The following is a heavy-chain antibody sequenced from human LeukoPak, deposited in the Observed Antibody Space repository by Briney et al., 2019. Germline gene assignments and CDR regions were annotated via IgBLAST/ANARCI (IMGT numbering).Heavy chain of an antibody. D-gene: IGHD6-19*01. J-gene: IGHJ3*02. V-gene: IGHV1-18*01. CDR3: ARGLQENLAWLQAFSAFDI. CDR1: GGTFSSYA. Sequence: ASVKVSCKASGGTFSSYAISWVRQAPGQGLEWMGWISAYNGDTNYAQKLQGRVTMTTDTSTSTAYMELRSLRSDDTAVYYCARGLQENLAWLQAFSAFDIWGQGTMVTVSS. CDR2: ISAYNGDT.